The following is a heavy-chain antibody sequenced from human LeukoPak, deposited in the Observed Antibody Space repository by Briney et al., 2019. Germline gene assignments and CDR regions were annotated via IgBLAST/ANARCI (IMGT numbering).Heavy chain of an antibody. J-gene: IGHJ6*04. CDR3: ARRESGTMMEV. CDR1: GASITRSNYY. CDR2: IYYSGSA. D-gene: IGHD3-10*01. Sequence: SETLSLTCTVSGASITRSNYYWVWLRQPPGKGLEWIGTIYYSGSAYYNPSLKSRLTISVDPSKNQFFLRLTSVTATDTAVYYCARRESGTMMEVWGKGTTVTISS. V-gene: IGHV4-39*01.